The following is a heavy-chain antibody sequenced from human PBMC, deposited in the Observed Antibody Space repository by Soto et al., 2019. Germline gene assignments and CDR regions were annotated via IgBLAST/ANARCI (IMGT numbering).Heavy chain of an antibody. CDR2: ISGSGGST. Sequence: GVLRLSCAASGFTFSSYAMSWVRQAPGKGLEWVSAISGSGGSTYYADSVKGRFTISRDNSENTLYLQMNSLRAEDTAVYYCAKDLVADGWFDPWGQGTLVTVSS. J-gene: IGHJ5*02. CDR3: AKDLVADGWFDP. V-gene: IGHV3-23*01. CDR1: GFTFSSYA.